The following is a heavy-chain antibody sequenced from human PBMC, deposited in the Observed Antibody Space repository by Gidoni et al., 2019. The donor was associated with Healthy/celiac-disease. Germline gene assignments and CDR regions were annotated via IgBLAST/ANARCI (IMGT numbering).Heavy chain of an antibody. V-gene: IGHV4-39*01. Sequence: STYYNPSLKSRVTISVDTSKNQFSLKLSSVTAADTAVYYCARHHGAVWGRQPVSAFDIWGQGTMVTVSS. CDR2: ST. D-gene: IGHD3-16*01. CDR3: ARHHGAVWGRQPVSAFDI. J-gene: IGHJ3*02.